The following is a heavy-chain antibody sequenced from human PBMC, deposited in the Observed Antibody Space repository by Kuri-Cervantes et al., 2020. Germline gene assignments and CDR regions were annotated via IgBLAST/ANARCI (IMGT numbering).Heavy chain of an antibody. CDR1: GFTFSSYG. Sequence: GGSLRLSCAASGFTFSSYGMHWVRQAPGKGLEYVSAISSNGGSTYYANSVKGRFTISRDNSKNTLYLQMNSLRAEDTAVYYCAREETYSGSYHFDYWGQGTLVTVSS. D-gene: IGHD1-26*01. J-gene: IGHJ4*02. CDR3: AREETYSGSYHFDY. CDR2: ISSNGGST. V-gene: IGHV3-64*01.